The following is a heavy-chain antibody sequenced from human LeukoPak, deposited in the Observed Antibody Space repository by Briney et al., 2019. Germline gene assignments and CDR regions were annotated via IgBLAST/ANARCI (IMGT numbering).Heavy chain of an antibody. CDR1: DDSISSSSYY. V-gene: IGHV4-39*01. D-gene: IGHD4-11*01. J-gene: IGHJ4*02. CDR2: IFYSGST. Sequence: SETLSLTCTVSDDSISSSSYYWGWIRQPPGKGLEWIGSIFYSGSTFCNPSLKSRVTISVDTSKNQFSLKLSSVTAADMAVYYCARQVTTLSYFDYWGQGTLVTVSS. CDR3: ARQVTTLSYFDY.